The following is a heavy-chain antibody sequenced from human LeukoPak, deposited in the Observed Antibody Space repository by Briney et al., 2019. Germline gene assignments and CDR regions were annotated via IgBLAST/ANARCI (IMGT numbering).Heavy chain of an antibody. CDR1: GFTFSSYA. J-gene: IGHJ4*02. Sequence: GGSLRLPCAASGFTFSSYAMSWVRQAPGKGLEWVSAISGSGGSTYYADSVKGRFTISRDNSKNTLYLQMNSLRAEDTAVYYCAKDLAVVPAAMFGYWGQGTLVTVSS. V-gene: IGHV3-23*01. D-gene: IGHD2-2*01. CDR2: ISGSGGST. CDR3: AKDLAVVPAAMFGY.